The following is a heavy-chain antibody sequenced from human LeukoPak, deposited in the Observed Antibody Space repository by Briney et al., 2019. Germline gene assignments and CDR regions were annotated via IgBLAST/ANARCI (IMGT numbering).Heavy chain of an antibody. CDR1: GFTFSSYA. J-gene: IGHJ6*02. Sequence: PGGSLRLSCAASGFTFSSYAMSWVRQAPGKGLEWVSAISGSGGSTYYADSVKGRFTISRDNSKNTLYLQMNSLRAEDTAVYYCAKVGPPSSPDYDILTGYYFPPRDYYGMDVWGQGTTVTVSS. CDR2: ISGSGGST. V-gene: IGHV3-23*01. D-gene: IGHD3-9*01. CDR3: AKVGPPSSPDYDILTGYYFPPRDYYGMDV.